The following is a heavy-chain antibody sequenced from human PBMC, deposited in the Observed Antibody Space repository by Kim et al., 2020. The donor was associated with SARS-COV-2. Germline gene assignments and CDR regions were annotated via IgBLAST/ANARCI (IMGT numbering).Heavy chain of an antibody. D-gene: IGHD2-15*01. CDR1: GGSFSGYY. V-gene: IGHV4-34*01. CDR3: ARIDVVVVVAAIEGAFDI. J-gene: IGHJ3*02. CDR2: INHSGST. Sequence: SETLSLTCAVYGGSFSGYYWSWIRQPPGKGLEWIGEINHSGSTNYNPSLKSRVTISVDTSKNQFSLKLSSVTAADTAVYYCARIDVVVVVAAIEGAFDI.